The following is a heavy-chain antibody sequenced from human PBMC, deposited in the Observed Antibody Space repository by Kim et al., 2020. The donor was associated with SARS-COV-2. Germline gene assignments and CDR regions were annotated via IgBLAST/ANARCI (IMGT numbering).Heavy chain of an antibody. Sequence: ASVKVSCKASGYTFTSYAIHWVRQAPGQRLEWMGWINAGKGNTKYSQKFQGRVTITRDTSANIAYMELSSLRSEDTAIYYCARKFSNSGSYFDYWGQGTL. CDR2: INAGKGNT. CDR3: ARKFSNSGSYFDY. CDR1: GYTFTSYA. J-gene: IGHJ4*02. D-gene: IGHD3-10*01. V-gene: IGHV1-3*01.